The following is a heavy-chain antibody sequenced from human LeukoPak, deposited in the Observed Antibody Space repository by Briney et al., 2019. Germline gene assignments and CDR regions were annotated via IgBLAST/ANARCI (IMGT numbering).Heavy chain of an antibody. CDR2: IYYSGTT. V-gene: IGHV4-61*01. J-gene: IGHJ4*02. Sequence: PSETLSLTCTVSGDSVSSDSYYWSWIRQPPGKGLEWIGYIYYSGTTKQNPSLKSRVTLSVDTSKNQLYLKLISVTAADTAVYYCARDSRGYYDSSGYFDHWGQGTLVTVSS. CDR3: ARDSRGYYDSSGYFDH. CDR1: GDSVSSDSYY. D-gene: IGHD3-22*01.